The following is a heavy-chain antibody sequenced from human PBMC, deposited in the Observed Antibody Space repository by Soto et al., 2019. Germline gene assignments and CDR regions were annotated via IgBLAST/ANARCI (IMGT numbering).Heavy chain of an antibody. CDR2: INPLPTSGST. Sequence: ASVKVSCKASGYIFTNYYIHWVRQAPGQGLEWMAIINPLPTSGSTNYAQKFQGRVTVTRDTSTSTVYLELSSLRSDDTAVYYCARNLAAAAYWGQGTLVTVSS. J-gene: IGHJ4*02. CDR3: ARNLAAAAY. V-gene: IGHV1-46*01. D-gene: IGHD6-13*01. CDR1: GYIFTNYY.